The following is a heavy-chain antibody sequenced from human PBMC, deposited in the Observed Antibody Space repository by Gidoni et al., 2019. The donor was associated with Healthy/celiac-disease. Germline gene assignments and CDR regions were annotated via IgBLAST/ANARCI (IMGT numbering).Heavy chain of an antibody. CDR2: IYPGDSDT. CDR1: GYSFTSYW. J-gene: IGHJ4*02. CDR3: ARPMYYYDSSGYRELYYFDY. D-gene: IGHD3-22*01. Sequence: EVQLVQSGAAVKKPGESLKIYCTGSGYSFTSYWIGWVRQMPGKGLEWMGIIYPGDSDTRYSPSFQGQVTISADKSISTAYLQWSSLKASDTAMYYCARPMYYYDSSGYRELYYFDYWGQGTLATVSS. V-gene: IGHV5-51*01.